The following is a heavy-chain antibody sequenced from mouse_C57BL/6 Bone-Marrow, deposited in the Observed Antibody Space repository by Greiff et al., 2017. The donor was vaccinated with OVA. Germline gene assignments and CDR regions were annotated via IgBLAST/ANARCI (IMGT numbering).Heavy chain of an antibody. CDR1: GYSITSGYY. CDR2: ISYDGSN. J-gene: IGHJ1*03. V-gene: IGHV3-6*01. CDR3: ARESIWYYYGSSYDV. D-gene: IGHD1-1*01. Sequence: EVKLMESGPGLVKPSQSLSLTCSVTGYSITSGYYWNWIRQFPGNKLEWMGYISYDGSNNYNPSLKNRISITRDTSKNQFFLKLNPVTTEDTATYYCARESIWYYYGSSYDVWGTGTTVTVSS.